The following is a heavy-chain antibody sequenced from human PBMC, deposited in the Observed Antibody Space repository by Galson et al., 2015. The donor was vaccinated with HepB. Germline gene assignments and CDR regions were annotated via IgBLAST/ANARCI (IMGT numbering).Heavy chain of an antibody. D-gene: IGHD2-2*01. CDR1: GGSFSGSC. Sequence: ETLSLTCAVYGGSFSGSCLTWIRQAPGMGLEWIGDINHSGRTNYNPSLRSRVTIFVSTSKKQFNLKMTYVTAADTAIYYCGALTDQSWLDPWGQGTLVTVPT. J-gene: IGHJ5*02. CDR2: INHSGRT. V-gene: IGHV4-34*01. CDR3: GALTDQSWLDP.